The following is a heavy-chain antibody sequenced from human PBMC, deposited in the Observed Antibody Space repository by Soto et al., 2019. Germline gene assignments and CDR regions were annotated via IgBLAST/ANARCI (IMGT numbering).Heavy chain of an antibody. Sequence: SETLSLTCTVSGSSISPFYWSWIGQPPGRGLEWIGYIYYTGSTKYNPSLKSRVTLSLGTSRNQLSLKLSSVTAADTAVYFCTRVGGYYGDYPNFDYWGPGTLVTVSS. CDR2: IYYTGST. V-gene: IGHV4-59*01. D-gene: IGHD4-17*01. J-gene: IGHJ4*02. CDR3: TRVGGYYGDYPNFDY. CDR1: GSSISPFY.